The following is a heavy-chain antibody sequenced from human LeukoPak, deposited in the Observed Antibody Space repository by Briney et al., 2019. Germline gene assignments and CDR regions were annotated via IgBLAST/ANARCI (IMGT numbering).Heavy chain of an antibody. D-gene: IGHD6-19*01. J-gene: IGHJ5*02. CDR1: GYTFTSYG. V-gene: IGHV1-18*01. CDR2: ISAYNGNT. CDR3: AKGGSGWFGAGKTWFDT. Sequence: ASVKVSCKASGYTFTSYGISWVRQAPGQGLEWMGWISAYNGNTNYAQKLQGRVTMTTDTSTSTAYMELRSLRSDDTAVYYCAKGGSGWFGAGKTWFDTWGQGTLVTVSS.